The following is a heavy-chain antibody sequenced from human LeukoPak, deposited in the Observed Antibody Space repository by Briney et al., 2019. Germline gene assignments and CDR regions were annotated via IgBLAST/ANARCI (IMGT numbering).Heavy chain of an antibody. Sequence: PGTSLRLSCAASGFTLSSYSMHWVRQAPGKGLEWAAVLSTIGGREYYADSVKGRFTISRDASKNTLYLQMDGLRVEDTALYYCAWAFAGAPFDLWGRGTLVTVSS. D-gene: IGHD3-3*02. CDR2: LSTIGGRE. CDR3: AWAFAGAPFDL. J-gene: IGHJ2*01. CDR1: GFTLSSYS. V-gene: IGHV3-30*04.